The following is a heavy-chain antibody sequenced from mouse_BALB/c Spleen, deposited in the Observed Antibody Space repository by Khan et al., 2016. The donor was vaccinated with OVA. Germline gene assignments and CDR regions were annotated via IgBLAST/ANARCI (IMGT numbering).Heavy chain of an antibody. D-gene: IGHD1-1*01. CDR2: IDPANGNT. V-gene: IGHV14-3*02. Sequence: VRLQQSGAELVKPGASVKLSCTASGFNIKDTYIHWVKQRPERGLEWIGRIDPANGNTQYDPKFQDKATITADTSSNTAYLQLSSLTSEDTAFYYWTRPIYYDDALDYWGQGTLVTVSA. CDR3: TRPIYYDDALDY. J-gene: IGHJ4*01. CDR1: GFNIKDTY.